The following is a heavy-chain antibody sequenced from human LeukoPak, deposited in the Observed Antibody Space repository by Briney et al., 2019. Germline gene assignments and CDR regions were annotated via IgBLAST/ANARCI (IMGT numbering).Heavy chain of an antibody. J-gene: IGHJ6*02. Sequence: GGSLRLSCAASGFTFSDYYMSWIRQAPGKGLEWVSYISSSGSTIYYAGSVKGRFTIFRDNAKNSLYLQMNSLRAEDTAVYYCARDLDSSSWYVGYGMDVWGQGTTVTVSS. CDR1: GFTFSDYY. V-gene: IGHV3-11*01. CDR3: ARDLDSSSWYVGYGMDV. CDR2: ISSSGSTI. D-gene: IGHD6-13*01.